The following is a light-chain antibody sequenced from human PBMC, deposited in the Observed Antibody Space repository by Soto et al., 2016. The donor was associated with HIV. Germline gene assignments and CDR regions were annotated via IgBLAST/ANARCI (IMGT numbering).Light chain of an antibody. CDR1: QSLLHSNGYYY. J-gene: IGKJ5*01. V-gene: IGKV2-28*01. CDR2: LGS. CDR3: MQALQTPLT. Sequence: DIVMTQSPLTLPVTPGESASISCRSSQSLLHSNGYYYLTWYPQKPGQSPRLLMYLGSTRASWVPDRFSGSGSGTDFTLKISRVEADDIGVYYCMQALQTPLTFGQGTRLEIK.